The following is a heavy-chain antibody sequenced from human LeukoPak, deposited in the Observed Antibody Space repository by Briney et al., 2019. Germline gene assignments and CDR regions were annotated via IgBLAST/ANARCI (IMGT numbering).Heavy chain of an antibody. J-gene: IGHJ4*02. CDR2: INSDGSST. D-gene: IGHD4-17*01. Sequence: PGGSLRLSCAASGFIFDDYAMHWVRQAPGKGPVWVSRINSDGSSTSYADSVKGRFTISRDNAKNTLYLQMNSLRAEDTAVYYCARTYGDYSYYFDYWGQGTLVTVSS. CDR1: GFIFDDYA. V-gene: IGHV3-74*01. CDR3: ARTYGDYSYYFDY.